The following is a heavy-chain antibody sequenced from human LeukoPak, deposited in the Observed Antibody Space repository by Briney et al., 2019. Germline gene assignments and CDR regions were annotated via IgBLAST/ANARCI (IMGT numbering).Heavy chain of an antibody. CDR2: IYYSGST. V-gene: IGHV4-39*01. D-gene: IGHD5-12*01. CDR3: ARLRVSVTTTSDFDY. CDR1: GGSISSSSYY. Sequence: SETLSLTCTVSGGSISSSSYYWGWIRQPPGKGLEWTGSIYYSGSTYYNPSLKSRVTISVDTSKNQFSLKLSSVTAADTAVYYCARLRVSVTTTSDFDYWGQGTLVTVSS. J-gene: IGHJ4*02.